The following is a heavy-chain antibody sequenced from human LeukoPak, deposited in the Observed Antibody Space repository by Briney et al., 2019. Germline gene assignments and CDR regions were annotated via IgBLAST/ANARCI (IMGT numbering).Heavy chain of an antibody. CDR2: IYHSGST. CDR1: GYSISSGYY. V-gene: IGHV4-38-2*02. CDR3: ARDETYSSDWQSNHYYYYMDV. Sequence: PPETLSLTCTVSGYSISSGYYWGWIRQPPGKGLEWIGSIYHSGSTYYNPSLKSRVTISVDTSKNQFSLKLSSVTAADTAMYYCARDETYSSDWQSNHYYYYMDVWGKGTTVTVSS. J-gene: IGHJ6*03. D-gene: IGHD6-19*01.